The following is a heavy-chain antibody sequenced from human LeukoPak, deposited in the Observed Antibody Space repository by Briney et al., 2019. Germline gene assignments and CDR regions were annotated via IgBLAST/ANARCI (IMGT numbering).Heavy chain of an antibody. CDR3: AKDPYSSAWFTRDWFDP. CDR2: ISGSGGST. J-gene: IGHJ5*02. D-gene: IGHD6-13*01. V-gene: IGHV3-23*01. Sequence: PWGSLRLSCAASGFTFSSYGMSWVRQAPGKGLEWVSAISGSGGSTYYADSVKGRFTISRDNSKNTLYLQMNSLRAEDTAVYYCAKDPYSSAWFTRDWFDPWGQGTLVTVSS. CDR1: GFTFSSYG.